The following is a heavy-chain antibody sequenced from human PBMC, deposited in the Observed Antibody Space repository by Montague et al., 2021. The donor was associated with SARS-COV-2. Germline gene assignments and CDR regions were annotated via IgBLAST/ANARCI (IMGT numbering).Heavy chain of an antibody. J-gene: IGHJ3*02. CDR3: AREVRYYYDSSGPVAFDI. CDR2: IYYSGST. V-gene: IGHV4-59*01. D-gene: IGHD3-22*01. Sequence: SETLSLTCTVSGGFISSYYWSWIRQPPGKGLEWIGYIYYSGSTNYNPSXXSRVTISVDTSKNQFSLRLSSVTAADTAVYYCAREVRYYYDSSGPVAFDIWGQGTMVTVSS. CDR1: GGFISSYY.